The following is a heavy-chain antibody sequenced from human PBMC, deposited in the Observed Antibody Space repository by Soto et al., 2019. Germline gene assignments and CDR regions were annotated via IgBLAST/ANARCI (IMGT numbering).Heavy chain of an antibody. Sequence: ASVKVSCKASGGTFDNYAVSWVLQAPGQGLEWMGGIIPMFETVNYAQRFQGRLTIAADESTSTAYMELTSLTSADTAIYFCARGLRTGNYGMDVWGQGTTVTVSS. CDR1: GGTFDNYA. CDR2: IIPMFETV. J-gene: IGHJ6*02. V-gene: IGHV1-69*13. D-gene: IGHD2-15*01. CDR3: ARGLRTGNYGMDV.